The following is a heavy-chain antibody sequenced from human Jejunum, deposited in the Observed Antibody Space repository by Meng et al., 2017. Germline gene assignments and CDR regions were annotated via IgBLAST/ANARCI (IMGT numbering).Heavy chain of an antibody. CDR1: GGSVGRAGYQ. J-gene: IGHJ4*02. D-gene: IGHD1-26*01. CDR2: ANT. Sequence: QAQLQESGPGLVRPSETLSLICTVSGGSVGRAGYQWGWIRQPPGRGLEWIGYANTNYNPSLKRRVTISLDTSRNLFSLSLTSVTAADTAVYYCARDSMGSLDYWGQGILVTVSS. V-gene: IGHV4-61*08. CDR3: ARDSMGSLDY.